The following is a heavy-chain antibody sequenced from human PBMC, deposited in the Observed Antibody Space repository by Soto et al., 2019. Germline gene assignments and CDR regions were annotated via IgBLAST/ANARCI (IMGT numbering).Heavy chain of an antibody. D-gene: IGHD6-19*01. J-gene: IGHJ4*02. CDR2: IKQDGSDR. CDR1: GFSLSDYW. V-gene: IGHV3-7*01. Sequence: EVQLVESGGGLVQPGESLRLSCAASGFSLSDYWMNWVRQAPGKGLEWVAIIKQDGSDRYYVDSVKGRFTISRDNAKNSLYLQMSSLRVEDTALYYCARGRGWLHDYWGQGTLVTVSS. CDR3: ARGRGWLHDY.